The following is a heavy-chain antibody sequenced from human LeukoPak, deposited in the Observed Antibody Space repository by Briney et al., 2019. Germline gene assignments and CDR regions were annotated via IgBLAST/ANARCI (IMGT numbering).Heavy chain of an antibody. Sequence: SETLSLTCTVSGGSISNYFWTWIRQHPGKGLEWIGYIYYSGSTYYNPSLKSRVTISVDTSKNQFSLKLSSVTAADTAVYYCARADYYDSSGYYSPLGYFDYWGQGTLVTVSS. J-gene: IGHJ4*02. V-gene: IGHV4-59*06. CDR1: GGSISNYF. CDR3: ARADYYDSSGYYSPLGYFDY. D-gene: IGHD3-22*01. CDR2: IYYSGST.